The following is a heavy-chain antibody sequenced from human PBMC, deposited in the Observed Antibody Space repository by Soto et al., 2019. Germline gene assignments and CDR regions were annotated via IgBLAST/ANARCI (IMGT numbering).Heavy chain of an antibody. J-gene: IGHJ6*03. CDR1: GYTFTSYG. Sequence: ASVKVSCKASGYTFTSYGISWVRQAPGQGLEWMGWMNPNSGNTGYAQKFQGRVTMTRNTSISTAYMELSSLRSEDTAVYYCARRTFNYYDFWSGPDYYYMDVWGKGTTVTVSS. D-gene: IGHD3-3*01. CDR3: ARRTFNYYDFWSGPDYYYMDV. CDR2: MNPNSGNT. V-gene: IGHV1-8*02.